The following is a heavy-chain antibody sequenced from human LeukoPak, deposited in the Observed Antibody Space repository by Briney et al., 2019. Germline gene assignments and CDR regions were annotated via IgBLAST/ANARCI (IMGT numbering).Heavy chain of an antibody. D-gene: IGHD5-12*01. V-gene: IGHV1-2*06. Sequence: ASVKVSCKASGYTFTGYYMHWLRQAPGQGLEWMGRINPNSGDTKYVQKFQGRVNMTRDTSITIAYMEVSSLRSDDTALYYCARGGNSGYEYSKHGGQGTLVTVSS. CDR1: GYTFTGYY. CDR2: INPNSGDT. J-gene: IGHJ1*01. CDR3: ARGGNSGYEYSKH.